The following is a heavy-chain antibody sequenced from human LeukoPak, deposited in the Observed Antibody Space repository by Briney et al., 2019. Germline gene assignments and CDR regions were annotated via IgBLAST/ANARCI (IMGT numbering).Heavy chain of an antibody. D-gene: IGHD3-22*01. CDR2: IYYSGST. V-gene: IGHV4-59*01. Sequence: TSETLSLACTVSGGSISNYYWSWIRQPPGKGLEWIGYIYYSGSTTYNPSLKSRVTMSVDTSNNQFSLKLSSVTAADTAVYYCATIINITMIDNYYMDVWGKGTTVTVSS. CDR1: GGSISNYY. CDR3: ATIINITMIDNYYMDV. J-gene: IGHJ6*03.